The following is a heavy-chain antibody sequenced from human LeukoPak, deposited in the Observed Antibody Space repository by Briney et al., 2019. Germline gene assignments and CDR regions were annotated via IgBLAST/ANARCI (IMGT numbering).Heavy chain of an antibody. CDR1: GFTFSSYC. D-gene: IGHD5-12*01. CDR2: ISGSGGST. J-gene: IGHJ4*02. Sequence: GGSLRLSCAASGFTFSSYCMSWVRQAPGKGLEWVSAISGSGGSTYYADSVKGRFTISRDDSKNTLYLQMNSLRAEDTAVYYCGTYRGFSGIWHYWGQGTLVTVSS. CDR3: GTYRGFSGIWHY. V-gene: IGHV3-23*01.